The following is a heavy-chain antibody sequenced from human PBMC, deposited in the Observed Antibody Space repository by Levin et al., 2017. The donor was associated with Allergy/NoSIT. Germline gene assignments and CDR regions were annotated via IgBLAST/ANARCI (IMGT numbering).Heavy chain of an antibody. D-gene: IGHD3-3*01. J-gene: IGHJ4*02. CDR3: AKARYDFWSGYYAVSGYFDY. Sequence: GESLKISCAASGFTFSSYAMSWVRQAPGKGLEWVSAISGSGGSTYYADSVKGRFTISRDNSKNTLYLQMNSLRAEDTAVYYCAKARYDFWSGYYAVSGYFDYWGQGTLVTVSS. V-gene: IGHV3-23*01. CDR2: ISGSGGST. CDR1: GFTFSSYA.